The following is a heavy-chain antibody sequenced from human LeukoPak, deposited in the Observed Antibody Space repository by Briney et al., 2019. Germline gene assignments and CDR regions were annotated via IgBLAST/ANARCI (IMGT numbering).Heavy chain of an antibody. J-gene: IGHJ4*02. CDR2: IYYSGST. D-gene: IGHD4/OR15-4a*01. Sequence: AEPLSLTCTVSGGSISSTGYYWGWIRQPPGKRLEWIGNIYYSGSTYYNPSLKSRITISVDTSKNQFPLELSSVTAADTAVYYCARLWYGGNVDYWGQGTLVTVSS. V-gene: IGHV4-39*01. CDR1: GGSISSTGYY. CDR3: ARLWYGGNVDY.